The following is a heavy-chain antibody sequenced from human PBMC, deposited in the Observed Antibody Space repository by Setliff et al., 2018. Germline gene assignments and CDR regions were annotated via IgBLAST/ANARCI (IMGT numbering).Heavy chain of an antibody. CDR2: IFHSGST. V-gene: IGHV4-38-2*01. CDR3: AKFGPLDLTGDWAFDN. Sequence: SETLSLTCGVSGYSISSGHFWGWIRQPPGKGLEWLGNIFHSGSTYYNPTLNSRVTMSVDTSKNQFSLKLSSVTAADTAVYYCAKFGPLDLTGDWAFDNWGQGTLVTVSS. J-gene: IGHJ4*02. CDR1: GYSISSGHF. D-gene: IGHD7-27*01.